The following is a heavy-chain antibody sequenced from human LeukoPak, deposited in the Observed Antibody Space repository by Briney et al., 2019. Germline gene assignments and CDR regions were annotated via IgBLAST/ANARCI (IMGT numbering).Heavy chain of an antibody. Sequence: GGSLRLSCAVSGFTVSSNYMSWVRQAPGKGLEWVSLIHSGGNTDYADSLKDRVTISRDSSKNMVNLQINSLRPEDTAVYYCARERRYCSGDNCYSGHDHWGQGTLVIVSS. V-gene: IGHV3-53*01. CDR1: GFTVSSNY. D-gene: IGHD2-15*01. J-gene: IGHJ4*02. CDR2: IHSGGNT. CDR3: ARERRYCSGDNCYSGHDH.